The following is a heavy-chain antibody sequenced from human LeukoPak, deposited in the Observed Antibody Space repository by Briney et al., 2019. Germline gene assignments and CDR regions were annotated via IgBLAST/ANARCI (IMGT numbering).Heavy chain of an antibody. V-gene: IGHV4-39*01. D-gene: IGHD1-26*01. CDR2: VYYSGST. CDR3: ATYSGSYFVDH. J-gene: IGHJ4*02. CDR1: GASISRTSYY. Sequence: SETLSLTCTVSGASISRTSYYWGWIRQTPGTGLEWIGTVYYSGSTYYNTSLKSRLTISVDTSKNQISLQLTSVTAADMAVYYCATYSGSYFVDHWGQGTLVTVSS.